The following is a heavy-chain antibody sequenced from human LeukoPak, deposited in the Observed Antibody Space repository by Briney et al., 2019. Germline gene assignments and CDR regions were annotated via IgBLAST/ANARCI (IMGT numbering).Heavy chain of an antibody. V-gene: IGHV3-23*01. J-gene: IGHJ4*02. CDR2: ISGSGGST. D-gene: IGHD5-24*01. CDR3: AKDVQMATII. Sequence: GRSLRLSCAASGFTFSDYAMHWVRQAPGKGLEWVSAISGSGGSTYYADSVKGRFTISRDNSKNTLYLQMNSLRAEDTAVYYCAKDVQMATIIWGQGTLVTVSS. CDR1: GFTFSDYA.